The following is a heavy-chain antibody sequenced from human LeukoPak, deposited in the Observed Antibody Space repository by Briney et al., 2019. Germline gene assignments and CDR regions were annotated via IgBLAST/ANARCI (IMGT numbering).Heavy chain of an antibody. D-gene: IGHD3-16*01. Sequence: SETLSLTCTVSGGSISSSGYYWSWIRQPPGKGLEWIGEINHSGSTNYNPSLKSRVTISVDTSKNQFSLKLSSVTAADTAVYYCARLGGYYFDYWGQGILVTVSS. CDR1: GGSISSSGYY. V-gene: IGHV4-39*07. J-gene: IGHJ4*02. CDR2: INHSGST. CDR3: ARLGGYYFDY.